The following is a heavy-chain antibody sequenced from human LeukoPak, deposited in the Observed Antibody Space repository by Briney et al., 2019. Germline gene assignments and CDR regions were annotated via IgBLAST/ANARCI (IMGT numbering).Heavy chain of an antibody. V-gene: IGHV4-34*01. CDR2: INHSGST. CDR3: ARGRNWYYYDSRPDYRAEEFDY. J-gene: IGHJ4*02. D-gene: IGHD3-22*01. CDR1: GGSISSYY. Sequence: PSETLSLTCTVPGGSISSYYWSWIRQPPGKGLEWIGEINHSGSTNYNPSLKSRVTISVDTSKNQFSLKLSSVTAADTAVYYCARGRNWYYYDSRPDYRAEEFDYWGQGTLVTVSS.